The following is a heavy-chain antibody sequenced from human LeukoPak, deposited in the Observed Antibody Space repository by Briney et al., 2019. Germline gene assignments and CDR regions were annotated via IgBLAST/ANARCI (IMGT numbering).Heavy chain of an antibody. J-gene: IGHJ4*02. D-gene: IGHD2-2*01. CDR2: IYPSGST. V-gene: IGHV4-4*07. Sequence: SETLSLTCTVSGGSISSYYWSWIRQPAGKGLEWIGRIYPSGSTNYNPSLKSRVTMSVDTSKNQFSLKLSSVTAADTAVYYCARGGEVIPDFDYWGQGTLVTVSS. CDR1: GGSISSYY. CDR3: ARGGEVIPDFDY.